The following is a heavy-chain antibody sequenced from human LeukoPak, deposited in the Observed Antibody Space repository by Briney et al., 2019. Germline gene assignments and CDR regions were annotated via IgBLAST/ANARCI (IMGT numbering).Heavy chain of an antibody. CDR3: ARGTYCSGGSCSYYFDY. Sequence: ASVKVSCKASGYTFTGYYMHWVRQAPGQGLEWMGWINPNSGGTNYAQKFQGWVTMTRDTSISTAYMELSRLRSDDTAVYYCARGTYCSGGSCSYYFDYWGQGTLVTVSS. CDR1: GYTFTGYY. D-gene: IGHD2-15*01. CDR2: INPNSGGT. V-gene: IGHV1-2*04. J-gene: IGHJ4*02.